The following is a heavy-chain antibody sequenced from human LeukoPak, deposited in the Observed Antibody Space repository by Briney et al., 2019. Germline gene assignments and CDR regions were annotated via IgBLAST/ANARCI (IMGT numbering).Heavy chain of an antibody. CDR2: INHSGST. CDR1: GGSFSGYY. CDR3: ARGKPRWLQSY. D-gene: IGHD5-24*01. V-gene: IGHV4-34*01. Sequence: SETLSLTCAVYGGSFSGYYWSWIRQPPGEGLEWIGEINHSGSTNYNPSLKSRVTISVDTSKNQFSLKLSSVPAADTAVYYCARGKPRWLQSYWGQGTLVTVSS. J-gene: IGHJ4*02.